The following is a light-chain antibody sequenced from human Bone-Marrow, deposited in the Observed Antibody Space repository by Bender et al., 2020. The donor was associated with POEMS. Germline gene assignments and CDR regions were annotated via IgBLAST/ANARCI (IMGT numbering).Light chain of an antibody. V-gene: IGLV1-44*01. CDR3: AVWDDSLNGWV. CDR1: SSNIGAHA. J-gene: IGLJ3*02. Sequence: QPVLTQPTSASGTPGQRVTISCSGGSSNIGAHAVNWYQHLPGTAPKLLIYSSHRRPSEVPDRFSGSRSGTSASLAISGLQSEDEADYYGAVWDDSLNGWVFGGGTKLTVL. CDR2: SSH.